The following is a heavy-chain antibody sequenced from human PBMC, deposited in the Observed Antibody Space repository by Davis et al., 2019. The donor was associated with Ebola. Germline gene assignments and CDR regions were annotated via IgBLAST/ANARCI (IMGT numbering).Heavy chain of an antibody. CDR1: GFTFSTYT. J-gene: IGHJ3*02. Sequence: GGSLRLSCAASGFTFSTYTMTWVRQAPGTGLGWVSSIRISSAFIYYADSVKGRFTVSRDNAKNSLSLQMDSLRAEDTAVYYCAGGESGWDASDIWGRGTMVTVSS. CDR2: IRISSAFI. D-gene: IGHD6-19*01. CDR3: AGGESGWDASDI. V-gene: IGHV3-21*01.